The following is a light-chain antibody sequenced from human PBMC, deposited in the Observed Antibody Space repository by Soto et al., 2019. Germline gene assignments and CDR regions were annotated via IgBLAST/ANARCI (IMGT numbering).Light chain of an antibody. CDR2: RDS. J-gene: IGLJ2*01. V-gene: IGLV3-9*01. Sequence: ELTQPLSVSVALGQTARITCGGNNIGSKNVHWYQQKPGQAPVLVIYRDSNRPSGIPERFSGSNSGNTATLTISRAQAGDEADYYCQVWDSSTEVFGGGTKLTVL. CDR3: QVWDSSTEV. CDR1: NIGSKN.